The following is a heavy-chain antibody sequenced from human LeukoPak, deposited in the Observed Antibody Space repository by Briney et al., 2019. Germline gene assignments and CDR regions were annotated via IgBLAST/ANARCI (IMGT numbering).Heavy chain of an antibody. J-gene: IGHJ3*01. CDR1: GDSVSSNSAA. V-gene: IGHV6-1*01. CDR2: TYYRSKWFY. D-gene: IGHD3-10*01. CDR3: TRDSGLGNDAFDV. Sequence: SQTLSLTCAISGDSVSSNSAAWDWIRQSPSRGLEWLGRTYYRSKWFYDYAVSVKSRITINPDTSKNQFSLLLNSVTPEDTAVYYCTRDSGLGNDAFDVWGQGTRVTVSS.